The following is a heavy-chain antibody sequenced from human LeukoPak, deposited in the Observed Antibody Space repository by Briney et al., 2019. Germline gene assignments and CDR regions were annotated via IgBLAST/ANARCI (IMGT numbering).Heavy chain of an antibody. D-gene: IGHD3-10*02. CDR2: VYYTGGI. CDR1: GASVNGYY. CDR3: TRLYYYVGSYSFDI. V-gene: IGHV4-59*02. Sequence: SETLSLTCTVSGASVNGYYWGWIRQPPGKGLEWIGYVYYTGGINYNPSLESRVTISVDRSKNQLSLRLNSVTAADTAVYYCTRLYYYVGSYSFDIWGAGTMVTVSS. J-gene: IGHJ3*02.